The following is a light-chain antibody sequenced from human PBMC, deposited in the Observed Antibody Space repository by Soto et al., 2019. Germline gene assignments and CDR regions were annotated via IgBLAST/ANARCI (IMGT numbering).Light chain of an antibody. V-gene: IGLV2-23*01. Sequence: QSVLTQPASVSGSPGQSITISCTGTSSDIGSYNLVSWYQHHPAKAPKLMIYEDTKRPSGVSDRFSGSKSVSAASLTISGLQADDEADYYCCSYVGGSTYVFGTGTKLTVL. CDR2: EDT. J-gene: IGLJ1*01. CDR3: CSYVGGSTYV. CDR1: SSDIGSYNL.